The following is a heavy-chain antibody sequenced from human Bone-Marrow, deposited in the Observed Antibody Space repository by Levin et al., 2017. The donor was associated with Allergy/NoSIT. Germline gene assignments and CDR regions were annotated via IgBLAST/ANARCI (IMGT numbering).Heavy chain of an antibody. D-gene: IGHD3-3*01. CDR1: GFTFSSYW. CDR2: INSDGSST. Sequence: GESLKISCAASGFTFSSYWMHWVRQAPGKGLVWVSRINSDGSSTSYADSVKGRFTISRDNAKNTLYLQMNSLRAEDTAAYYCARDQGLIWSGYSLYYYYYGMDVWGQGTTVTVSS. CDR3: ARDQGLIWSGYSLYYYYYGMDV. V-gene: IGHV3-74*01. J-gene: IGHJ6*02.